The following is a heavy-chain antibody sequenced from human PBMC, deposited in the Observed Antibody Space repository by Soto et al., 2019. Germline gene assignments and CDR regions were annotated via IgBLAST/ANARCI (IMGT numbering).Heavy chain of an antibody. V-gene: IGHV1-3*01. CDR3: SRDRYCCSTSCYDSYDY. CDR1: GYTFTSYG. J-gene: IGHJ4*02. CDR2: INAGNGNT. Sequence: ASVNVSCKASGYTFTSYGISWVRQAPGQRLEWMGWINAGNGNTKYSQKFQGRVTITRDTSASTAYMELSSLRSEDTAVYYCSRDRYCCSTSCYDSYDYWGQGTLVTVSS. D-gene: IGHD2-2*01.